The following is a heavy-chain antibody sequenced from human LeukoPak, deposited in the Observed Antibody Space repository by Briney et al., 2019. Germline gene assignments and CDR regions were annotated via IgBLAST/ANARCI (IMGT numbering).Heavy chain of an antibody. Sequence: ASVKVSCKASGYTFTSYAMHWVRQAPGQRLERMGWINAGNGNTKYSQKFQGRVTITRDTSASTAYMELSSLRSEDTAVYYCARVAPGWFGESFNWFDPWGRGTLVTVSS. V-gene: IGHV1-3*01. CDR2: INAGNGNT. J-gene: IGHJ5*02. CDR3: ARVAPGWFGESFNWFDP. CDR1: GYTFTSYA. D-gene: IGHD3-10*01.